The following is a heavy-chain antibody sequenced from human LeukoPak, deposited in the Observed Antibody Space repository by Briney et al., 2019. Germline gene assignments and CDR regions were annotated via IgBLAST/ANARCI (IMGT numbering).Heavy chain of an antibody. Sequence: GASVKVSCKASGYTFTSYGISWVRQAPGQGLEWMGWISAYNGNTNYAQKLQGRVTMTTDTSTSTAYMELRSLRSDDTAVYYCARVQASYCSGGSCYSGGSFFGGYWGQGTLVTVSS. J-gene: IGHJ4*02. V-gene: IGHV1-18*01. CDR3: ARVQASYCSGGSCYSGGSFFGGY. CDR2: ISAYNGNT. D-gene: IGHD2-15*01. CDR1: GYTFTSYG.